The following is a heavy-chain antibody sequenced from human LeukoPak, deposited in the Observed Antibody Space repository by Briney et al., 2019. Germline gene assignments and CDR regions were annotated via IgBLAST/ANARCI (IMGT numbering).Heavy chain of an antibody. CDR1: GVSINTCCYY. CDR3: ARGRSYGFDFDS. J-gene: IGHJ4*02. V-gene: IGHV4-61*01. Sequence: SETLSLTCDVSGVSINTCCYYWTWIRQPPGKGLEWIGYKYYSGSTRYNSSLRSRLTISLDSSKNQFSLRLTSVTAADTAVYYCARGRSYGFDFDSWGPGTLVIISS. CDR2: KYYSGST. D-gene: IGHD5-18*01.